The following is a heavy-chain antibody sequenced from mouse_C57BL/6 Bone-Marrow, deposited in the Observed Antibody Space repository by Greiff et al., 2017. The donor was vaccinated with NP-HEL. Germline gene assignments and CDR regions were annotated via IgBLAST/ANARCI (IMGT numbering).Heavy chain of an antibody. CDR1: GFTFSNYW. CDR2: IRLTSDNSAT. CDR3: TTYSNDGTDYAMDD. D-gene: IGHD2-12*01. J-gene: IGHJ4*01. Sequence: DVKLVESGGGLVQPGGSMKLSCVASGFTFSNYWMNWVRQSPEKGLEWVAQIRLTSDNSATHYAESVKGRFTISTDASKSSVELKMNNLRAEDTEIYYSTTYSNDGTDYAMDDWGQGTSVTVAS. V-gene: IGHV6-3*01.